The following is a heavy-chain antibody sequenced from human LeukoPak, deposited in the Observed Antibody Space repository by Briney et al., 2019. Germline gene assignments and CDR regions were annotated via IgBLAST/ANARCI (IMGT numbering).Heavy chain of an antibody. D-gene: IGHD3-9*01. CDR2: FSNSGST. V-gene: IGHV4-59*01. Sequence: SETLSLTCTVSGGSISNYYWSWIRQPPGKGLEWIGYFSNSGSTDYNPSLKSRVTISVDTSKNQFSLKLGSVTAADTAVYYCARGYYNILTGYYVDYWGQGTLVTVSS. CDR1: GGSISNYY. CDR3: ARGYYNILTGYYVDY. J-gene: IGHJ4*02.